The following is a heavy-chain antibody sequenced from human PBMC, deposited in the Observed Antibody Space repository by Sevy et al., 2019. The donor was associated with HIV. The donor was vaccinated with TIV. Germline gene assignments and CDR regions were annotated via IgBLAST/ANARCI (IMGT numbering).Heavy chain of an antibody. V-gene: IGHV1-18*03. Sequence: ASVKVSCKASGYIFTSFGISWLRQAPGQGLEWMAWISGYTGNTDYEEKFQDRVTVTTDTSTSTAYMELRSLRSDDMAVYYCARGRGWEVPWDLDYWGQGTLVTVSS. J-gene: IGHJ4*02. CDR1: GYIFTSFG. CDR3: ARGRGWEVPWDLDY. D-gene: IGHD1-26*01. CDR2: ISGYTGNT.